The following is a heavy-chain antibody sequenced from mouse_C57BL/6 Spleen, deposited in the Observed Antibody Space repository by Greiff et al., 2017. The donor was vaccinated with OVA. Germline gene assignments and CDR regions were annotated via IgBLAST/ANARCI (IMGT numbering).Heavy chain of an antibody. V-gene: IGHV2-6-1*01. J-gene: IGHJ4*01. CDR3: ARHPPHYSAMDY. D-gene: IGHD2-12*01. CDR1: GFSLTSYG. Sequence: VKVVESGPGLVAPSQSLSITCTVSGFSLTSYGVHWVRQPPGKGLEWLVVIWSDGSTTYNSALKSRLSISKDNSKSQVFLKMNSLQTDDTAMYYCARHPPHYSAMDYWGQGTSVTVSS. CDR2: IWSDGST.